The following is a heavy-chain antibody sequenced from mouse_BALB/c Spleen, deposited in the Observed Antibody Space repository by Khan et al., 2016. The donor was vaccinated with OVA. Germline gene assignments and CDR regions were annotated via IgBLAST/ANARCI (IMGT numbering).Heavy chain of an antibody. CDR2: IYPGSGGT. D-gene: IGHD2-12*01. CDR3: TRWSYWFAY. CDR1: GYTFTSYW. V-gene: IGHV1S22*01. J-gene: IGHJ3*01. Sequence: LQQSGSELVRPGASVKLSCKASGYTFTSYWMYWVKQRPGQGLEWIGDIYPGSGGTNYAEKYKRKATMTVDTYSSTAYMQLSSLNYEDSAVYYCTRWSYWFAYWRQGTLVTVSA.